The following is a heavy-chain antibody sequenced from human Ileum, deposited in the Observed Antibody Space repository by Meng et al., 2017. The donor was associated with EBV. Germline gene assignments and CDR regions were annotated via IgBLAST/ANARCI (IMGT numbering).Heavy chain of an antibody. D-gene: IGHD3-10*01. V-gene: IGHV1-18*01. CDR1: GYSFTAFG. CDR2: ITTYNGDT. J-gene: IGHJ4*02. Sequence: QVQLVQAGAEGKKPGASVQVSCKASGYSFTAFGISWVRQAPGQGPEWMGWITTYNGDTKYAQKFQGRVTMTRETSTNTAYMELTSLRSDDTAVYYCARTYYGSYGFDYWGQGTLVTVSS. CDR3: ARTYYGSYGFDY.